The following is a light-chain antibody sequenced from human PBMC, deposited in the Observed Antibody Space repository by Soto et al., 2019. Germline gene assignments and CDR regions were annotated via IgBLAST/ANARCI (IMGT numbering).Light chain of an antibody. Sequence: EIVLTQSPGTLSLSPGERATLSCRASQSVSSSYLAWYQQKPGQAPRLLIYGASSRATGIPDRFSGSGSGTDFTLTISILETEDFAVYYCQQYGSSLVTVGGGTKGDIK. V-gene: IGKV3-20*01. J-gene: IGKJ4*01. CDR1: QSVSSSY. CDR3: QQYGSSLVT. CDR2: GAS.